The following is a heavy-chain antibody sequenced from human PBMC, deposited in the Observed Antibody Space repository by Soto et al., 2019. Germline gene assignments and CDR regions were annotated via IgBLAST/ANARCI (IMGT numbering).Heavy chain of an antibody. CDR2: IIPIFGTA. D-gene: IGHD3-22*01. J-gene: IGHJ6*02. Sequence: QVQLVQSGAEVKKPGSSVKVSCKASGGTFSSYAISWVRQAPGQGLEWMGGIIPIFGTANYAQKFQGRVTITADESXTTXYXALSSLRSEDTAVYYCARGGSYYDSSGYSYRYGMDVWGQGTTVTVSS. V-gene: IGHV1-69*12. CDR3: ARGGSYYDSSGYSYRYGMDV. CDR1: GGTFSSYA.